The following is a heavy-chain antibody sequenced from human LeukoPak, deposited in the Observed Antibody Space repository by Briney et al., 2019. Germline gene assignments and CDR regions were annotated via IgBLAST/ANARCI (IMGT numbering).Heavy chain of an antibody. V-gene: IGHV3-7*01. CDR2: IKQDGGEK. D-gene: IGHD3-3*01. Sequence: AGGSLRLSCAASGFTFSSYWMSWVRQAPGKGLEWVANIKQDGGEKYYVDSVKGRFTISRDNSKNTLYLQMNSLRAEDTAVYYCARDSESYDFWSGFNWFDPWGQGTLATVSS. CDR3: ARDSESYDFWSGFNWFDP. J-gene: IGHJ5*02. CDR1: GFTFSSYW.